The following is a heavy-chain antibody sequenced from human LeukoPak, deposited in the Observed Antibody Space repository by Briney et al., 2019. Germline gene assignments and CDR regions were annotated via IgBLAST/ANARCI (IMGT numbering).Heavy chain of an antibody. CDR2: INSDGSTT. CDR3: ARAGKKVTSSSLTDY. D-gene: IGHD6-13*01. V-gene: IGHV3-74*01. CDR1: EFTFSSYW. Sequence: GGSLRPSCAAFEFTFSSYWMHWVRQAPGKGLVWVSRINSDGSTTTYAESVKGRFTISRDNAKNTLYLQMNSLRAEDTAVYYCARAGKKVTSSSLTDYWGQGTLVTVSS. J-gene: IGHJ4*02.